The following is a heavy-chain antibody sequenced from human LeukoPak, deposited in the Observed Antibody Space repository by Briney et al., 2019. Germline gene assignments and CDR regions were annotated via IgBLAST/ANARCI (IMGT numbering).Heavy chain of an antibody. V-gene: IGHV3-7*01. CDR2: IKEDGGEQ. CDR1: GFIFNDYW. J-gene: IGHJ6*03. Sequence: GGSLRLSCAASGFIFNDYWMSWVRQAPGKGLEWVANIKEDGGEQYYMDSAKGRFTISRDNAKNSLYLQMNSLRAEDTAVYYCAREGYSSSLDYSYYTYVWGKGTTVTVSS. CDR3: AREGYSSSLDYSYYTYV. D-gene: IGHD6-13*01.